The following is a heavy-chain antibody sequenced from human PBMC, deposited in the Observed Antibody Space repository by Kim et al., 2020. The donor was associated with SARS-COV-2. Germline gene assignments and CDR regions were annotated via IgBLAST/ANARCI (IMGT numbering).Heavy chain of an antibody. Sequence: GGSLRLSCAASGFTFSSYWMHWVRQAPGRGLEWVSRINSDGSITTYGDPMKGRFTTSRDNAQNTLYLQMHSLRAEDTAVYFCARRFYVLGSNDYWGHGTLVTVSS. V-gene: IGHV3-74*03. CDR2: INSDGSIT. CDR3: ARRFYVLGSNDY. D-gene: IGHD1-26*01. J-gene: IGHJ4*01. CDR1: GFTFSSYW.